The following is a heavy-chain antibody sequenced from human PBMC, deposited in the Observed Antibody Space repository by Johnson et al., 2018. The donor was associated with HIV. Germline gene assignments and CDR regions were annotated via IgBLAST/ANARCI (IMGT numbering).Heavy chain of an antibody. J-gene: IGHJ3*02. CDR3: TTDFSYYDSSGTGGDI. D-gene: IGHD3-22*01. V-gene: IGHV3-15*01. CDR1: GFIFSNAW. CDR2: IKSKTDGGTT. Sequence: VHLVESGGGLVKPGGSLRLSCAGSGFIFSNAWMSWVRQGPGKGLEWVGRIKSKTDGGTTDYAAPVKGRFTISRDNSKTTLYLQMNSLKTEDTAVYYCTTDFSYYDSSGTGGDIWGQGTLVTVSS.